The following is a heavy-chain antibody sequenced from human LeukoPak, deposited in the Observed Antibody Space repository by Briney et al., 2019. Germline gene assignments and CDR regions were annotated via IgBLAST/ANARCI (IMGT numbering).Heavy chain of an antibody. D-gene: IGHD5-12*01. Sequence: GGSLRLSCAASGFTFSSYAMSWVRPAPGKGLEWVSAISSSGGSTYYADSVKGRFTISRDNSKNTLYLQMNSLRAEDTAVYYCAKDAGHSGYYYGMDVWGQGTTVTVSS. CDR3: AKDAGHSGYYYGMDV. CDR1: GFTFSSYA. V-gene: IGHV3-23*01. J-gene: IGHJ6*02. CDR2: ISSSGGST.